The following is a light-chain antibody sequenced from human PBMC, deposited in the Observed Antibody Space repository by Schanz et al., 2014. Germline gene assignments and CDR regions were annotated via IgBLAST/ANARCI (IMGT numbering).Light chain of an antibody. V-gene: IGLV2-23*02. CDR3: CSYAGSNTWL. J-gene: IGLJ3*02. CDR2: DVS. CDR1: RSDVGGYNY. Sequence: QSALTQPASVSGSPGQSITISCTGTRSDVGGYNYVSWYQQHPGKAPKLMICDVSNRPSGVSNRFSGSKSGNTASLTISGLQAEDETDYFCCSYAGSNTWLFGGGTKLTVL.